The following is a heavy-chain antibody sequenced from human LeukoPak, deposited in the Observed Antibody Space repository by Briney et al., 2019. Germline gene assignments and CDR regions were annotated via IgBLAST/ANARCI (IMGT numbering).Heavy chain of an antibody. J-gene: IGHJ3*02. V-gene: IGHV3-7*01. D-gene: IGHD3-10*01. CDR1: GFTFSNAW. Sequence: AGGSLRLSCAASGFTFSNAWMSWVRQAPGKGLEWVANIKQDGSEKYYVDSVKGRFTISRDNAKNSLYLQMNSLRAEDTAVYYCARFGDVLLWFGYAFDIWGQGTMVTVSS. CDR2: IKQDGSEK. CDR3: ARFGDVLLWFGYAFDI.